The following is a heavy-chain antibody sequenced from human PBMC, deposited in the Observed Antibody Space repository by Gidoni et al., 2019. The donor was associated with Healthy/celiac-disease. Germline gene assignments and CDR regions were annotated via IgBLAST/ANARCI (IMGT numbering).Heavy chain of an antibody. Sequence: QLQLQESGPGLVKPAETLSPTCTGPGGSISSSSYYWGWIRQPPGKGLEWFGSFHSSGSTYYHPSLKRRVPISVDSSKTQFSLKLSSVTAADTAVYYCARQAIVVPAAICDYWGQGTLVTVSS. CDR1: GGSISSSSYY. V-gene: IGHV4-39*01. J-gene: IGHJ4*02. D-gene: IGHD2-2*01. CDR3: ARQAIVVPAAICDY. CDR2: FHSSGST.